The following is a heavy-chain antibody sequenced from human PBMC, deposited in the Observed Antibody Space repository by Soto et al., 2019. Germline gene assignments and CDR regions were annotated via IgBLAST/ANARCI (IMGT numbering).Heavy chain of an antibody. CDR3: ARQHSFICDS. CDR2: ISDSGGST. D-gene: IGHD1-1*01. Sequence: LRLSCAASGFTFSSYAMSWVRQAPGKGLEWVSAISDSGGSTYYADSVKGQVTISADEAVTTAYLQWSGLKASDSAMYYCARQHSFICDSWGQGTLVTVSS. J-gene: IGHJ4*02. V-gene: IGHV3-23*01. CDR1: GFTFSSYA.